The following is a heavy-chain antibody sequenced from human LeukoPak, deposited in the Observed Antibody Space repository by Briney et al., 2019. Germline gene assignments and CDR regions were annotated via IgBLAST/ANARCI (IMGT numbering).Heavy chain of an antibody. V-gene: IGHV3-15*01. CDR3: STTHYNFGDLDH. CDR1: GFIFSSAW. D-gene: IGHD3-3*01. CDR2: IKTKTDGWTT. J-gene: IGHJ4*02. Sequence: GGSLRLSCAASGFIFSSAWMSWVRQAPGKGLEWVGHIKTKTDGWTTNYAAPVKGRFTISRDDSKNMVYLQMNSLKTEDTAVYYCSTTHYNFGDLDHWGQGALVTVSS.